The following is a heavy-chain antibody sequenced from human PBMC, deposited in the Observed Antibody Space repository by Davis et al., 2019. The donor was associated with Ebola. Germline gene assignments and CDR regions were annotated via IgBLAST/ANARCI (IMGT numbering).Heavy chain of an antibody. D-gene: IGHD3-10*01. J-gene: IGHJ4*02. CDR3: VRHHMWLGAIQD. Sequence: SETLSLTCAVYGESFSGYYWSWIRQPPGKGLEWIGEINHSGSTNYNPSLKSRVTISVDTSKNQFSLKLRSVTAADTALYHCVRHHMWLGAIQDWGQGTLVTVSS. CDR1: GESFSGYY. CDR2: INHSGST. V-gene: IGHV4-34*01.